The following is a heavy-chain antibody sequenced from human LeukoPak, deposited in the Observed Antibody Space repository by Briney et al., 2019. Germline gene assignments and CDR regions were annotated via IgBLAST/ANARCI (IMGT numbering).Heavy chain of an antibody. CDR2: IYYSGST. V-gene: IGHV4-59*01. D-gene: IGHD5-18*01. CDR3: AGGYSYGSTYYYMDV. CDR1: GRSISSYY. Sequence: SETLSLTCTVSGRSISSYYWNWIRQPPGKGLEWIGYIYYSGSTNYNPSLKSRVTISVDTSKNQFSLKLSSVTAADTAVYYCAGGYSYGSTYYYMDVWGKGTTVTISS. J-gene: IGHJ6*03.